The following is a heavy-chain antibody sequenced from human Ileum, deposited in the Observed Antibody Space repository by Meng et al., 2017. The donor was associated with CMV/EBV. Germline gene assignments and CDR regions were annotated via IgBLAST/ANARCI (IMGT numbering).Heavy chain of an antibody. CDR2: INPNSGGT. CDR1: GYTFTGYY. J-gene: IGHJ4*02. Sequence: ASVKVSCKASGYTFTGYYMHWVRQAPGQGLEWMGWINPNSGGTNYAQKFQGRVTMTRDTSISTAYMELSRLRSDDTAVYYCARDSPRIQLWLNGLGYWGQGTLVTVSS. V-gene: IGHV1-2*02. D-gene: IGHD5-18*01. CDR3: ARDSPRIQLWLNGLGY.